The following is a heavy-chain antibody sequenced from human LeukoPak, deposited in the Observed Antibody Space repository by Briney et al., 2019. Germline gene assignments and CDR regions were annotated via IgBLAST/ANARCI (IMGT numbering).Heavy chain of an antibody. V-gene: IGHV3-21*01. CDR1: GFTFSSYS. J-gene: IGHJ4*02. CDR2: ISSSRSDI. D-gene: IGHD3-22*01. Sequence: PGGSLRLSCAASGFTFSSYSMSWVRQAPGKGLEWVSSISSSRSDIYYADSVKGRFTISRDNAKNSLYLQMNSLRAEDTAVYYCARDLYDSSCYNYWGQGTLVTVSS. CDR3: ARDLYDSSCYNY.